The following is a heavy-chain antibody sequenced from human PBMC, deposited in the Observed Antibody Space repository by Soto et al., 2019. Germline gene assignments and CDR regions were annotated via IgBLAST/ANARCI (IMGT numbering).Heavy chain of an antibody. V-gene: IGHV3-23*01. CDR1: GFTFSNFV. Sequence: GGSLRLSCAVSGFTFSNFVMSWVRQAPGKGLEWVSSISVSGGSTDYADSVKGRFTISRDNSKNMVYLQMNSLRAEDTALYDCAKEEGLRFDYWGQGTLVTASS. J-gene: IGHJ4*02. CDR3: AKEEGLRFDY. D-gene: IGHD4-17*01. CDR2: ISVSGGST.